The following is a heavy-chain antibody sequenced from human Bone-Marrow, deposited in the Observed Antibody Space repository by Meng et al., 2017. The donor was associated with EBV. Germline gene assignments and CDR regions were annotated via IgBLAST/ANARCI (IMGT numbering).Heavy chain of an antibody. CDR1: GGDFSGYY. CDR2: INHSGST. V-gene: IGHV4-34*01. D-gene: IGHD1/OR15-1a*01. CDR3: ARRSPTGTFDY. Sequence: VLLRPWAHVLFQPSGTLPSTFAFYGGDFSGYYWHWSRQPPGKGLEWIGEINHSGSTNYNPSLKSRVTISVDTSKNQFSLKLSSVTAADTAVYYCARRSPTGTFDYWGQGTLVTVSS. J-gene: IGHJ4*02.